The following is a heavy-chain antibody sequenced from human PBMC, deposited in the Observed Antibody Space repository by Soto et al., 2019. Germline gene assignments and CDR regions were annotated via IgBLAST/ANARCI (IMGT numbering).Heavy chain of an antibody. CDR1: GASLSDYY. J-gene: IGHJ5*02. D-gene: IGHD2-21*01. CDR3: TRGYRRRIRGDWFDP. Sequence: QVQLQESGPGLVKPSETLSLTCTVSGASLSDYYWNWIRQTPGKGLEWIGYFYSSGSTYYNPSLKSRVTISLDTSKNQFSLEMRFVTAADTAVYYCTRGYRRRIRGDWFDPCGQGVLVTVSS. CDR2: FYSSGST. V-gene: IGHV4-59*01.